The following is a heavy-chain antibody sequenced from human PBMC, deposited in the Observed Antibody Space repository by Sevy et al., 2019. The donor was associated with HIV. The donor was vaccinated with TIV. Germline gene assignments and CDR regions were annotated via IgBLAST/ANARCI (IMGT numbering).Heavy chain of an antibody. CDR2: INEDGGRL. D-gene: IGHD5-18*01. CDR3: ARDRAYSAVDY. CDR1: GFTFSDSW. V-gene: IGHV3-7*01. Sequence: GGSLRLSCVASGFTFSDSWMIWVRQAPGKGLERIAFINEDGGRLGYVDSVRGRFTISRENIKNSLYLQMNNLRAEDTVLYFCARDRAYSAVDYWGQGALVTVSS. J-gene: IGHJ4*02.